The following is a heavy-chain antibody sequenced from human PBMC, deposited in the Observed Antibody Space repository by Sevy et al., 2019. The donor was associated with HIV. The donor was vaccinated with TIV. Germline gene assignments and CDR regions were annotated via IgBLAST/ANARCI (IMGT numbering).Heavy chain of an antibody. Sequence: ASVKVSCKASGGTFSSYAISWVRQAPGQGLEWMGGIIPIFGTANYAQKFQGRVTITADESTSTAYMELSSLRSEDTALYYCARDTLAYCGGDCYHDAFDIWGQGTMVTVSS. V-gene: IGHV1-69*13. CDR1: GGTFSSYA. J-gene: IGHJ3*02. D-gene: IGHD2-21*02. CDR3: ARDTLAYCGGDCYHDAFDI. CDR2: IIPIFGTA.